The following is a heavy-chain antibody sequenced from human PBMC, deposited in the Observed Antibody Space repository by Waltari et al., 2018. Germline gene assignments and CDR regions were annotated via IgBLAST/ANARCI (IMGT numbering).Heavy chain of an antibody. CDR2: ISSSSSYI. CDR1: GFTFSRYR. V-gene: IGHV3-21*01. CDR3: ARDSSGWYFWFDP. D-gene: IGHD6-19*01. Sequence: EVQLVASGGGLVKPGWSLRLSCAASGFTFSRYRMHRVRQAPGKGLEWVSSISSSSSYIYDADSVKGRFTISRDNAKNSLYLQMNSLRAEDTAVYYCARDSSGWYFWFDPWGQGTLVTVSS. J-gene: IGHJ5*02.